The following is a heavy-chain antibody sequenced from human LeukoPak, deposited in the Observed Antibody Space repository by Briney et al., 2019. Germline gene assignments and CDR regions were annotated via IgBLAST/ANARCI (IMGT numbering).Heavy chain of an antibody. CDR2: INHSGST. CDR3: ARGSRLGANYFDY. J-gene: IGHJ4*02. Sequence: SETLSITCAVYGGSFSGYYWSWIRQPPGKGLEWIGEINHSGSTNYNPSLKSRVTISVDTSKNQFSLKLSSVTAADTAVYYCARGSRLGANYFDYWGQGTLVTVSS. D-gene: IGHD3-16*01. CDR1: GGSFSGYY. V-gene: IGHV4-34*01.